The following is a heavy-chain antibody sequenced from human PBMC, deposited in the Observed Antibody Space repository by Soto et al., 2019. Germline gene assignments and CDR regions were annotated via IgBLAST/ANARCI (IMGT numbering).Heavy chain of an antibody. J-gene: IGHJ3*02. CDR3: ARGIAAGAGI. CDR2: ISGSGGST. V-gene: IGHV3-23*01. D-gene: IGHD6-6*01. CDR1: GFTFSTNA. Sequence: GGSLRLSCAASGFTFSTNAMSWVRQAPGKGLEWVSAISGSGGSTYYADSVKGRFTISRDNSKNTMYLQMNSLRAEDTALYYCARGIAAGAGIWGQGTMVTVSS.